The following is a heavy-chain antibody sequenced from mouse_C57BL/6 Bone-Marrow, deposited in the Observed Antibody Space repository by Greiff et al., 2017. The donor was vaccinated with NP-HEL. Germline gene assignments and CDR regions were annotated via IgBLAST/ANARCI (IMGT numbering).Heavy chain of an antibody. CDR2: FYPGSGSI. CDR1: GYTFTEYT. Sequence: QVHVKQSGAELVKPGASVKLSCKASGYTFTEYTIHWVKQRSGQGLEWIGWFYPGSGSIKYNEKFQDKATLTADNSSSTVYMELSRLTSEDSSVYFCARHEVRGYYYGSIYGFAYWGQGTLVTVSA. V-gene: IGHV1-62-2*01. CDR3: ARHEVRGYYYGSIYGFAY. J-gene: IGHJ3*01. D-gene: IGHD1-1*01.